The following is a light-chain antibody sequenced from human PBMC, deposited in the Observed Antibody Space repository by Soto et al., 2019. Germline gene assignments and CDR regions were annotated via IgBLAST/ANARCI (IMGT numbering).Light chain of an antibody. CDR1: QTISSS. CDR2: AAS. V-gene: IGKV1-39*01. CDR3: QHTYTMPLA. Sequence: DIQMTQSPSSLSASVGDRVTINCRASQTISSSLNWYQQKPGKAPKLLIYAASSLQSGVPSRFSGSGSGTDFTLTISSLQPEDFATYYCQHTYTMPLAFGGGTKVDIK. J-gene: IGKJ4*01.